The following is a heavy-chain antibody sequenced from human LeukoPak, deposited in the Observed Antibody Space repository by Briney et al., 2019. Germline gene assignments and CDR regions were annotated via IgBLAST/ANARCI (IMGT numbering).Heavy chain of an antibody. Sequence: ASVKVSCKASGYTFTGYYMHWVRQAPGQGLEWMGWINPNSGCTNYAQKFQVRVTMTMDTSISTAYMELSGLRSDDTAVYYCARDLATLTYYYYMDVWGKGTTVTVSS. V-gene: IGHV1-2*02. CDR1: GYTFTGYY. D-gene: IGHD5-24*01. CDR3: ARDLATLTYYYYMDV. J-gene: IGHJ6*03. CDR2: INPNSGCT.